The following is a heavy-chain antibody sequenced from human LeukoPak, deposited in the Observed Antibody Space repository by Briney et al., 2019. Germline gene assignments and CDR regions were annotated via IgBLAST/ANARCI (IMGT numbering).Heavy chain of an antibody. CDR3: ARDPGHDTSNYGGLDF. D-gene: IGHD4-11*01. CDR2: INPKSGDP. CDR1: GYRFTGYY. J-gene: IGHJ4*02. V-gene: IGHV1-2*02. Sequence: ASVKVSCKTSGYRFTGYYMHWVRQAPGQGLEWMGWINPKSGDPIYVQKFQGRVTLTRDTSIDTVYLELSSLKSDDTAAYYCARDPGHDTSNYGGLDFWGQGTLVTVSS.